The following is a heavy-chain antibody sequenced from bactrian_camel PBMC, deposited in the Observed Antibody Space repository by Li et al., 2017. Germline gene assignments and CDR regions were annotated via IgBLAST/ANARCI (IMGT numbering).Heavy chain of an antibody. CDR3: VADAKAVVPWDWFGGYST. V-gene: IGHV3S67*01. CDR1: GYRYSTYC. D-gene: IGHD7*01. Sequence: DVQLVESGGGSVQAGESLRLSCVVSGYRYSTYCMGWFRQVPGNEREPLASIDSDGRTSVADSVKGRFTITTDNRKIIKAMYLQMNDLKPEDTAKYYCVADAKAVVPWDWFGGYSTRGQGTQVTVS. J-gene: IGHJ4*01. CDR2: IDSDGRT.